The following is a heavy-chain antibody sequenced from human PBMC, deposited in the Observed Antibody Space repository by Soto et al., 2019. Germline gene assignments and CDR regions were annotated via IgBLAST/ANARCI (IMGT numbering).Heavy chain of an antibody. Sequence: GASVKVSCKASGYTFTSYAMHWVRQAPGQRLEWMGWINAGNGNTKYSQKFQGRVTITRDTSASTAYMELSSLRSEDTAVYYCASGVVAATFYYYGMDVWGQGTTVTVSS. CDR2: INAGNGNT. CDR3: ASGVVAATFYYYGMDV. V-gene: IGHV1-3*01. J-gene: IGHJ6*02. D-gene: IGHD2-15*01. CDR1: GYTFTSYA.